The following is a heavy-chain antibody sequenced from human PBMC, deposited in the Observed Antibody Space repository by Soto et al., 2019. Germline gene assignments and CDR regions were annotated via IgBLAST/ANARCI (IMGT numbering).Heavy chain of an antibody. Sequence: SETLSLTCTVSGGSISSGDYYWSWIRQPPGKGLEWIGYIYYSGSTYYNPSLKSRVTISVDTSKNQFSLKLSSVTAADTAVYYCARDYRNGYNLVEHYFDYWGQGTLVTVSS. D-gene: IGHD5-12*01. V-gene: IGHV4-30-4*01. CDR3: ARDYRNGYNLVEHYFDY. CDR2: IYYSGST. J-gene: IGHJ4*02. CDR1: GGSISSGDYY.